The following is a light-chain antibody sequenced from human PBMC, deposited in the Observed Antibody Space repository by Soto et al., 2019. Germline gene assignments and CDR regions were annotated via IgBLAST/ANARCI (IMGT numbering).Light chain of an antibody. Sequence: QSVLTQPPSVSGAPGQRVTISCTGSSSNIGAGYDVHWYQQLPGTAPKLLIYGNSNRPSGVPDRFSGSKSGTSASLAITGLQAEDEADYCSPSYDISLSALYVFRTGTKVTVL. CDR1: SSNIGAGYD. CDR3: PSYDISLSALYV. V-gene: IGLV1-40*01. CDR2: GNS. J-gene: IGLJ1*01.